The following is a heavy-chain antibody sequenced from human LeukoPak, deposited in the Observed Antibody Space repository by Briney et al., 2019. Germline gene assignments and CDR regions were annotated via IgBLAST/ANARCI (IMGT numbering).Heavy chain of an antibody. CDR1: GLTFSRHA. CDR3: AKDGREYSWRWTTYYYYYMDV. D-gene: IGHD6-6*01. J-gene: IGHJ6*03. CDR2: ISGRGGRT. Sequence: GGSLRLSRSPSGLTFSRHAMSSVRPPTGEGVEWVSSISGRGGRTNHAHSVKGRFIISRDKYKNPLYLQMNSLSAEDTAVHYCAKDGREYSWRWTTYYYYYMDVWGKGTTVTVSS. V-gene: IGHV3-23*01.